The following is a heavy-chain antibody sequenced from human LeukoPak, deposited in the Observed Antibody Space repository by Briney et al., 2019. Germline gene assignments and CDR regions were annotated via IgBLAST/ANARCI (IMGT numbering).Heavy chain of an antibody. CDR1: GYTFTSYG. J-gene: IGHJ6*02. Sequence: VASVKVSCKSSGYTFTSYGISWVRQAPGQGLEWMGWISAYNGNTNYAQKLQGRVTMTTDTSTSTAYMELRSLRSDDTAVYYCARERDGPYYYYGMDVWGQGTTVTVSS. V-gene: IGHV1-18*01. CDR3: ARERDGPYYYYGMDV. CDR2: ISAYNGNT.